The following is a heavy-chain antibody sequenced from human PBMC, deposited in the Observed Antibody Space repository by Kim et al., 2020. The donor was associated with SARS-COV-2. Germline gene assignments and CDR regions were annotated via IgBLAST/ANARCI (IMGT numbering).Heavy chain of an antibody. CDR3: ARGRGAYYYDSSGYQQNAFDI. D-gene: IGHD3-22*01. CDR2: INSDGSST. J-gene: IGHJ3*02. CDR1: GFTFSSYW. Sequence: GGSLRLSCAASGFTFSSYWMHWVRQAPGKGLVWVSRINSDGSSTSYADSVKGRFTISRDNAKNTLYLQMNSLRAEDTAVYYCARGRGAYYYDSSGYQQNAFDIWGQGTMVTISS. V-gene: IGHV3-74*01.